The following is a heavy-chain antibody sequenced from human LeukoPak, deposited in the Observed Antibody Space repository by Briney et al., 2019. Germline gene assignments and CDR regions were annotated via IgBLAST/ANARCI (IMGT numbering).Heavy chain of an antibody. CDR3: ARDRRIGYCSSAGACHLMDV. D-gene: IGHD2-2*01. CDR1: GGSISSYY. Sequence: SETLSLTCTVSGGSISSYYCSWIRQPPGKGMGGIGYIYYSGSTNYNSSLNSGVTLSVDTSKNQFSMKLSTVTAADTAVYYGARDRRIGYCSSAGACHLMDVWGKGTTVTVSS. CDR2: IYYSGST. J-gene: IGHJ6*04. V-gene: IGHV4-59*01.